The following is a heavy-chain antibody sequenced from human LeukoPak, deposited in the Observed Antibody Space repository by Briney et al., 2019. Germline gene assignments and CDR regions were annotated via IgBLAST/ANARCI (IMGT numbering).Heavy chain of an antibody. CDR2: IYYSGST. CDR1: GGSISSSSYY. CDR3: ASDSGYDPPNY. J-gene: IGHJ4*02. D-gene: IGHD5-12*01. Sequence: PSETLSLTCTVSGGSISSSSYYWGWIRQPPGKGLEWIGSIYYSGSTYYNPSLKSRVTISVDTSKNQFSLKLSSVTAADTAVYYCASDSGYDPPNYWGQGTLVTVSS. V-gene: IGHV4-39*01.